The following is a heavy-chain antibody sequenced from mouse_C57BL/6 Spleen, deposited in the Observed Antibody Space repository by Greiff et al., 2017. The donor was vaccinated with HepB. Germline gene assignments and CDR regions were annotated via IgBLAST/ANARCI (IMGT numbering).Heavy chain of an antibody. D-gene: IGHD1-1*01. Sequence: VQLQQSGAELARPGASVKLSCKASGYTFTSYGISWVKQRTGQGLEWIGEIYPRSGNTYYNEKFKGKATLTADKSSSTAYMELRSLTSEDSAVYFCAGRPGGSGYGGAMDYWGQGTSVTVSS. CDR3: AGRPGGSGYGGAMDY. CDR1: GYTFTSYG. J-gene: IGHJ4*01. V-gene: IGHV1-81*01. CDR2: IYPRSGNT.